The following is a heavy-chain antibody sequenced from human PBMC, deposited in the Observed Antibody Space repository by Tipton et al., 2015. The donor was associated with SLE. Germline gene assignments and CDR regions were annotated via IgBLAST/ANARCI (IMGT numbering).Heavy chain of an antibody. CDR3: AKEAPLALGSTVVTYYFDY. Sequence: GSLRLSCAASGFTFSSYAMSWVRQAPGKGLEWVSAISGSGGSTYYADSVKGRFTISRDNSKNTLYLQMNSLRAEDTAVYYCAKEAPLALGSTVVTYYFDYWGQGTLVTVSS. J-gene: IGHJ4*02. CDR2: ISGSGGST. D-gene: IGHD4-23*01. V-gene: IGHV3-23*01. CDR1: GFTFSSYA.